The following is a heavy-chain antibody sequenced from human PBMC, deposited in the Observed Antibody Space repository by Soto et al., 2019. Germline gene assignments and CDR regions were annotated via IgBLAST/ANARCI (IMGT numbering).Heavy chain of an antibody. CDR1: GFTFGDYA. Sequence: GGSLRLSCTASGFTFGDYAMSWFRQAPGKGLEWVGFIRSKAYGGTTEYAASVKGRFTISRDDSKGIAHLQMNSLKTEDKAVYYCTCRYYYDSSGYYYSFDYWGQGTLVTVSS. CDR2: IRSKAYGGTT. D-gene: IGHD3-22*01. J-gene: IGHJ4*02. CDR3: TCRYYYDSSGYYYSFDY. V-gene: IGHV3-49*03.